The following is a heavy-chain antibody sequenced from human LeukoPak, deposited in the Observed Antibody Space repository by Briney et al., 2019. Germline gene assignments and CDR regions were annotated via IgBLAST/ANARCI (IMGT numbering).Heavy chain of an antibody. CDR1: GFTFSSSE. CDR3: ARRRYNWQDGFDY. Sequence: GSLRLSCAASGFTFSSSEMNWVRQAPGKGLEWVSHISSASTMSYAESVKGRFTISRDNAENSVFLQMNSLRAEDTAVYYCARRRYNWQDGFDYWGQGTLVTVSS. J-gene: IGHJ4*02. V-gene: IGHV3-48*03. CDR2: ISSASTM. D-gene: IGHD1-20*01.